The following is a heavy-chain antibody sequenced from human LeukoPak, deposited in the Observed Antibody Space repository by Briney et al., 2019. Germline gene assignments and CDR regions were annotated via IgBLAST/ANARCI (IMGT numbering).Heavy chain of an antibody. Sequence: KPGESLKISCKGSGYSLTNYWIGWVRQMPGKGLEWMGIIQPGDSNTKYSPSFQGQVTISADKSISTAYLQWSSLKASDTAMYYCARQNDFRLDYWGQGTLVTVSS. D-gene: IGHD3-3*01. CDR1: GYSLTNYW. CDR3: ARQNDFRLDY. J-gene: IGHJ4*02. CDR2: IQPGDSNT. V-gene: IGHV5-51*01.